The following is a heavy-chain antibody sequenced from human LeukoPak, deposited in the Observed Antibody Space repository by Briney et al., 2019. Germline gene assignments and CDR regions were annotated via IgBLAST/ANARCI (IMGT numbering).Heavy chain of an antibody. V-gene: IGHV4-31*03. CDR2: IYYSGST. Sequence: SQTLSLTCTVSGGSISSGGYYWSWIRQHPGKGLEWIGYIYYSGSTYYNPSLKSRVTISVDTSKNQFSLKLSSVTAADTAVYYCARGTPISSGSYCNCAFDIWGQGTMVTVSS. J-gene: IGHJ3*02. CDR3: ARGTPISSGSYCNCAFDI. D-gene: IGHD3-10*01. CDR1: GGSISSGGYY.